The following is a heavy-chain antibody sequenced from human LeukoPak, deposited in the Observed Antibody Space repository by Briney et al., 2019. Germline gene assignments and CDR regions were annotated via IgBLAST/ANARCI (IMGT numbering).Heavy chain of an antibody. Sequence: GGSLRLSCAASGFTFSSYAMNWVRQAPGKGLEWVSGISSSGRNTYYADSVKGRFTISRDNSKNTLFPQMNSLRAEDTAIYYCAKEGSPGFGDLYFYYMDVWGKGTTVTVSS. CDR3: AKEGSPGFGDLYFYYMDV. V-gene: IGHV3-23*01. D-gene: IGHD3-10*01. CDR1: GFTFSSYA. J-gene: IGHJ6*03. CDR2: ISSSGRNT.